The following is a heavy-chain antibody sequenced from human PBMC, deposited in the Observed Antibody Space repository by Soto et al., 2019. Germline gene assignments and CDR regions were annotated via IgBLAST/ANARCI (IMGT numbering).Heavy chain of an antibody. D-gene: IGHD1-1*01. CDR1: GFTFSSYA. J-gene: IGHJ4*02. CDR3: ARSTGPGDY. CDR2: ISYDGRNK. Sequence: QVQLLEPGVGVVRPGRALRLACAASGFTFSSYAMHWVRQAPGKGLEWVAVISYDGRNKYYADSVMGRFTIARDNSKNTLYLQMNSLRAEDTAVYYCARSTGPGDYWGQGTLVTVSS. V-gene: IGHV3-30*04.